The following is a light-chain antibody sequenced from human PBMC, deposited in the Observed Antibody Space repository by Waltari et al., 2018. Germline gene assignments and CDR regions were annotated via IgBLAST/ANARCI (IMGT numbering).Light chain of an antibody. CDR1: SSDVADSPL. J-gene: IGLJ1*01. CDR2: EVS. V-gene: IGLV2-23*02. CDR3: CAFAGYGVYV. Sequence: SALTQPAPVSGSPGQSITISCTESSSDVADSPLFSCYHHHPGGAPKFLIYEVSKRPSGVSSRFSGSKSGKTASLTISGLQAEDEGDYYCCAFAGYGVYVFGSGTHVAVL.